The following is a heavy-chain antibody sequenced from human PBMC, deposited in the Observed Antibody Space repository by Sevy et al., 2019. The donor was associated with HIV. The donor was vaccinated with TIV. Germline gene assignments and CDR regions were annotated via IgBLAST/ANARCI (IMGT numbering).Heavy chain of an antibody. Sequence: GGSLRLSCVASGFTFRSFSMHWVRQAPGKGLEWVAAIWYDGRTERYADSVQGRFTISRDNSKKTLYLQMNSLRDEETAIDYCARDAARVIVPAGGFDSWGQGTLVTVSS. D-gene: IGHD2-2*01. V-gene: IGHV3-33*01. CDR3: ARDAARVIVPAGGFDS. J-gene: IGHJ5*01. CDR1: GFTFRSFS. CDR2: IWYDGRTE.